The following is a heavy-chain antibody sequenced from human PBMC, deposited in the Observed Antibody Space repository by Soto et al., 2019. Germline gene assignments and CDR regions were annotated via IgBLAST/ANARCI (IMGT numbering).Heavy chain of an antibody. CDR3: ARVIPLSLGYSSGWYYFDY. J-gene: IGHJ4*02. CDR1: GGSISSYY. Sequence: PSETLSLTCTVSGGSISSYYWSWVRQPPGKGLEWIGYIYYSGSTNYNPSLKSRVTISVDTSKNQFSLKLSSVTAADTAVYYCARVIPLSLGYSSGWYYFDYWGQGTLVTVS. CDR2: IYYSGST. V-gene: IGHV4-59*13. D-gene: IGHD6-19*01.